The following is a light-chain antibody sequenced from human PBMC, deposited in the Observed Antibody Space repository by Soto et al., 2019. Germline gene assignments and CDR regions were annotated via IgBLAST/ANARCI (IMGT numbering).Light chain of an antibody. J-gene: IGKJ4*01. CDR3: QRYNNWPLT. CDR1: QSVSSN. Sequence: VMTQSPATLSVSPGERATISCRASQSVSSNLAWYQQKHGQAPRPLIYGASTRATGIPARFSGSRSGTEFTLTINSLQSEDFAVYYGQRYNNWPLTFGGGTKVDIK. CDR2: GAS. V-gene: IGKV3-15*01.